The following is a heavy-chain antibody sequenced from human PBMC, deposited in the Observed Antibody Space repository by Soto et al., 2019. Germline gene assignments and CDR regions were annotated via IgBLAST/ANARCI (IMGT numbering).Heavy chain of an antibody. J-gene: IGHJ6*02. CDR2: INGGNGNT. D-gene: IGHD1-1*01. CDR3: ARGKGMEENYYYRGMDV. CDR1: GYSFTTYA. V-gene: IGHV1-3*01. Sequence: QVQVVQSGAEVKKPGASVKISCKASGYSFTTYAMHWVRQAPGQRLEWMAWINGGNGNTKYSQKFQDRVTITRDTFANISYMELSSLRSEDSVVYYCARGKGMEENYYYRGMDVWGQCTTVSVSS.